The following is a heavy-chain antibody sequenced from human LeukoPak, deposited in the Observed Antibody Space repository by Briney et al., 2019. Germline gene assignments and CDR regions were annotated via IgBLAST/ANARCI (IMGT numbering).Heavy chain of an antibody. CDR3: ARESLSGGITMIVAGDFDI. Sequence: KPGGSLRLSCAASGFTFGDYYMSWIRQAPGKGLEWVSYISISSSYTNYADSVKGRFTISRDNAKNSLYLQMNSLRAEDTAVYYCARESLSGGITMIVAGDFDIWGQGTMVTVSS. V-gene: IGHV3-11*05. D-gene: IGHD3-22*01. J-gene: IGHJ3*02. CDR1: GFTFGDYY. CDR2: ISISSSYT.